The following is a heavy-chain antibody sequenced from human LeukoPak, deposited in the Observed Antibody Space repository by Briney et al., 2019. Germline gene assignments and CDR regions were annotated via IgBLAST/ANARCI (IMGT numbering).Heavy chain of an antibody. CDR1: GGSIVSYY. D-gene: IGHD6-25*01. CDR3: ARYLAAGYFDL. Sequence: PSETLSLTCTVSGGSIVSYYWSWIRQPPGKGLEWIGYIYYTGSTNYNPSLKNRVTISVDTSKNQFSLKLSSVTAVDTAVYYCARYLAAGYFDLWGRGTLVTVSS. V-gene: IGHV4-59*08. CDR2: IYYTGST. J-gene: IGHJ2*01.